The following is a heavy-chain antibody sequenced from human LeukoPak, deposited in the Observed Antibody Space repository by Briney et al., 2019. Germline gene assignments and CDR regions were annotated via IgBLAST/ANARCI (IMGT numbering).Heavy chain of an antibody. V-gene: IGHV3-30*03. D-gene: IGHD4-17*01. J-gene: IGHJ4*02. CDR3: ARDLWVATVTTFDY. Sequence: GGSLRLSCAASGFTFSSYGMHWVRQAPGKGLEWVAVISYDGSDKYYADSVKGRFTISRDNSKNTLYLQMNSLRAEDTAVYYCARDLWVATVTTFDYWGQGTLVTVSS. CDR1: GFTFSSYG. CDR2: ISYDGSDK.